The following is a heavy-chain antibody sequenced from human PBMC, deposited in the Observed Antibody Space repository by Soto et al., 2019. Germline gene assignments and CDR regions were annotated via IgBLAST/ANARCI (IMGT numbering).Heavy chain of an antibody. D-gene: IGHD3-16*01. CDR2: IIPNFGAP. J-gene: IGHJ6*02. Sequence: QVQLVQSGPEVKKTGSSMKVSCKASGGPFRGYGLKWVRQAPGQGLEGIGGIIPNFGAPNYAQKFQGRVSITADEVTTTIYMELKGLRSEDTAVYYCATPARDFYGPFYQHSGLDVWGQGTRLTVSS. V-gene: IGHV1-69*01. CDR3: ATPARDFYGPFYQHSGLDV. CDR1: GGPFRGYG.